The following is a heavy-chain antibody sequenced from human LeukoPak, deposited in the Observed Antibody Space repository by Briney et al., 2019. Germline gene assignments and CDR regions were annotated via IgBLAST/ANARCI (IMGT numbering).Heavy chain of an antibody. Sequence: GGSLRLSCAASGFTFSSYSMNWVRQAPGKGLEWVSYISSRSRTIYYADSVKGRFTISRDNSKNTLYLQMNSLRAEDTAVYYCARVAYYYDSSGYYYTLDYWGQGTLVTVSS. CDR1: GFTFSSYS. CDR2: ISSRSRTI. V-gene: IGHV3-48*01. D-gene: IGHD3-22*01. J-gene: IGHJ4*02. CDR3: ARVAYYYDSSGYYYTLDY.